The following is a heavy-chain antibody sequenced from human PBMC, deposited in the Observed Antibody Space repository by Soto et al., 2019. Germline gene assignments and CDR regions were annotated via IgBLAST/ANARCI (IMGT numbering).Heavy chain of an antibody. V-gene: IGHV3-23*01. D-gene: IGHD3-22*01. Sequence: PGGSLRLSCAASGFTFSIYGMTWVRQAPGKGLEWVSAISGSGGSTYYADSVKGRFTISRDNSKNTLYLQMHSLRAEDTAVYYCAKDLDGFYDSSGYPLDYWGQGTLVTGSS. J-gene: IGHJ4*02. CDR2: ISGSGGST. CDR1: GFTFSIYG. CDR3: AKDLDGFYDSSGYPLDY.